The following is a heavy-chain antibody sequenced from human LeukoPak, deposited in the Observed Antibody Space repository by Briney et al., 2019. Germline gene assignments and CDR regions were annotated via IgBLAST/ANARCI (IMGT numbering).Heavy chain of an antibody. Sequence: GSSVKVSCKASGGTFSSYAISWVRQAPGQGLEWMGRIIPILGIANYAQKFQGRVTITADKSTSTAYMKLSSLRSEDTAVYYCARDRSGYYDILTGYSGLDWYFDLWGRGTLVTVSS. V-gene: IGHV1-69*04. CDR2: IIPILGIA. CDR3: ARDRSGYYDILTGYSGLDWYFDL. J-gene: IGHJ2*01. D-gene: IGHD3-9*01. CDR1: GGTFSSYA.